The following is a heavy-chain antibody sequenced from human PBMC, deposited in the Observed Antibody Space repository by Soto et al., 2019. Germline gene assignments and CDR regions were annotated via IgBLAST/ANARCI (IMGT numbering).Heavy chain of an antibody. CDR1: GFTFSSYS. CDR2: ISSSSSYI. J-gene: IGHJ4*02. Sequence: PGGSLRLSCAASGFTFSSYSMNWVRQAPGKGLEWVSSISSSSSYIYYADSVKGRFTISRDNAKNSLYLQMNSLRAEDTSVYYCAREPPLRYFDWSYYFDYWGQGTLVTVSS. CDR3: AREPPLRYFDWSYYFDY. V-gene: IGHV3-21*01. D-gene: IGHD3-9*01.